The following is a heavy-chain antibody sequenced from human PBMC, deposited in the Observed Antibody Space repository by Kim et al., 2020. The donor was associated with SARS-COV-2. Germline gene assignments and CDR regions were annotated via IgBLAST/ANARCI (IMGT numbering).Heavy chain of an antibody. CDR3: ARDRRGDYGKEYYYYYYMDV. Sequence: SETLSLTCAVSGGSISSGGYSWSWIRQPPGKGLEWIGYIYHSGSTYYNPSLKSRVTISVDRSKNQFSLKLSSVTAADTAVYYCARDRRGDYGKEYYYYYYMDVWGKGTTVTVSS. J-gene: IGHJ6*03. D-gene: IGHD4-17*01. V-gene: IGHV4-30-2*01. CDR1: GGSISSGGYS. CDR2: IYHSGST.